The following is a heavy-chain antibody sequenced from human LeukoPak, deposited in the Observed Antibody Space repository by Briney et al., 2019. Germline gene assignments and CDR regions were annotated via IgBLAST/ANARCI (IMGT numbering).Heavy chain of an antibody. D-gene: IGHD4/OR15-4a*01. CDR1: GYPFSSYG. J-gene: IGHJ6*02. Sequence: ASVKVSCKASGYPFSSYGINWVRLARGRGPEYMASINPQKTNTNYAQKFQGRVTVTADTSTNTAYMEVRSLRSDDTAIYYCARRKYGADYNGMDVWGQGATVTVSS. V-gene: IGHV1-18*01. CDR3: ARRKYGADYNGMDV. CDR2: INPQKTNT.